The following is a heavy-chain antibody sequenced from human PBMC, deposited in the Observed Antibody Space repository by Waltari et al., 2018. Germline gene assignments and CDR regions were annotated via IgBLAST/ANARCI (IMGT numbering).Heavy chain of an antibody. Sequence: QVQLQESGPGLVKPSETLSLTCTVSGGSISSYSWSWIRQPPGKGLEWIGYIYYSGSTNYNPSLKSRVTISVDTSKNQFSLKLSSVTAADTAVYYCARAGRGLFDYWGQGTLVTVSS. V-gene: IGHV4-59*01. J-gene: IGHJ4*02. CDR1: GGSISSYS. CDR3: ARAGRGLFDY. CDR2: IYYSGST.